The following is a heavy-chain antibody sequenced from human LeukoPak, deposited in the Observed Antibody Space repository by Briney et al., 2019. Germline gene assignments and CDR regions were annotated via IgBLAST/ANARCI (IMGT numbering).Heavy chain of an antibody. J-gene: IGHJ4*01. CDR2: INSDGSST. Sequence: GGSLRLSCAASGFTFSSYWMHWVRQAPGKGLVWVSRINSDGSSTSYADSVKGRFTISRDNAKNTLYLQMNSLRAEDTAVYYCATYDSSGYYYFDYWGQQPWSPSPQ. CDR3: ATYDSSGYYYFDY. D-gene: IGHD3-22*01. CDR1: GFTFSSYW. V-gene: IGHV3-74*01.